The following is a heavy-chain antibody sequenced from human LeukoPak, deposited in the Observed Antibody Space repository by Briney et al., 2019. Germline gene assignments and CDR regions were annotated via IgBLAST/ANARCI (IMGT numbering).Heavy chain of an antibody. J-gene: IGHJ4*02. V-gene: IGHV3-21*01. CDR3: ARDRRDYYDSSGYYRVVVLTG. Sequence: PGGSLRLSCAASGFTFSSYSMNWVRQAPGKGLEWVSSIGSSSSYIYYADSVKGRFTISRDNAKNSLYLQMNSLRAEDTAVYYCARDRRDYYDSSGYYRVVVLTGWGQGTLVTVSS. D-gene: IGHD3-22*01. CDR1: GFTFSSYS. CDR2: IGSSSSYI.